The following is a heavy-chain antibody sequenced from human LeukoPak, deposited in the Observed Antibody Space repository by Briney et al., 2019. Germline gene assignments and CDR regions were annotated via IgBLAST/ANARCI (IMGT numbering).Heavy chain of an antibody. CDR1: GFTFSSYA. CDR3: AKDRHDFWSGYTFNWFDP. CDR2: ISGSGGST. V-gene: IGHV3-23*01. J-gene: IGHJ5*02. D-gene: IGHD3-3*01. Sequence: GGSLRLSCAASGFTFSSYAMSWVRQAPGNGLEWVSAISGSGGSTYYADSVKGRFTISRDNSKNTLYLQMNSLRAEDTAVYYCAKDRHDFWSGYTFNWFDPWGQGALVTVSS.